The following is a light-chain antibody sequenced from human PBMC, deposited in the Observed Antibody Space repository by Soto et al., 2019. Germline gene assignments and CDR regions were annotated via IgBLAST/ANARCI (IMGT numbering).Light chain of an antibody. CDR1: SSDVGGYNY. Sequence: QAVVTQPPSASGSPGQSVTISCTGTSSDVGGYNYVSWYQQHPGKAPKLMIYEVTKRPSGVPDRFSGSKSGNTASLTVSGLQAEDEADYYCSSYAGSSGVIFGGGTKLTVL. CDR3: SSYAGSSGVI. J-gene: IGLJ2*01. CDR2: EVT. V-gene: IGLV2-8*01.